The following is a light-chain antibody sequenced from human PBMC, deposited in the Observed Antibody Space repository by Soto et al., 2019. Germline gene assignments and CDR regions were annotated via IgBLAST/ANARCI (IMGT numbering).Light chain of an antibody. CDR3: HQYDSWT. J-gene: IGKJ1*01. CDR1: QSVSGSY. V-gene: IGKV3-20*01. Sequence: EIVLTHSPATLSLSPGYRATRSCRASQSVSGSYLAWYQQKPGQAPRLLIYDASSRATGIPDRFSGSGSGTDFTLTISRLEPEDFAVYYCHQYDSWTFGQGTKVDIK. CDR2: DAS.